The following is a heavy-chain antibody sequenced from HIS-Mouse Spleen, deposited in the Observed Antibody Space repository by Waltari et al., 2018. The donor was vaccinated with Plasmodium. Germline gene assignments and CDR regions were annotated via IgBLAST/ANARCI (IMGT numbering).Heavy chain of an antibody. CDR1: GFTFDDYA. V-gene: IGHV3-9*01. D-gene: IGHD6-13*01. CDR3: AKDRATAAAYYFDY. Sequence: EVQLVESGGGLVQPGRSLRLSCAASGFTFDDYAMHWVRQAPGNGLGWVSGISWNSGSIGYSDSVKGRFTITRDNAKNSLYLQMNSLRAEDTALYYCAKDRATAAAYYFDYWGQGTLVTVSS. J-gene: IGHJ4*02. CDR2: ISWNSGSI.